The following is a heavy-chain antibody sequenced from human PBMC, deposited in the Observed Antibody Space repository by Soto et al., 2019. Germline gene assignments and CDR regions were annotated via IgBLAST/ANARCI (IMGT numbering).Heavy chain of an antibody. V-gene: IGHV1-18*01. J-gene: IGHJ3*02. D-gene: IGHD2-15*01. CDR3: ARFTGDIVVVVADHGLDDAFDI. Sequence: GASVKVSCKASGYTFTSYGISWVRQAPGQGLEWMGWISAYNGNTNYAQKLQGRVTMTTDTSTSTAYMELRSLRSDDTAVYYCARFTGDIVVVVADHGLDDAFDIWGQGTMVTVSS. CDR2: ISAYNGNT. CDR1: GYTFTSYG.